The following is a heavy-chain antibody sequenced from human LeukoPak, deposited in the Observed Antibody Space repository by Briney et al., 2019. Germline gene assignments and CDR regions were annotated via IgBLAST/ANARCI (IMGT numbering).Heavy chain of an antibody. Sequence: SQTLSLTCTVSGGSINSGDYYWSWIRQHPGKGLEWIGYIFYTGSTYYNPSLKSRVSISVDTSRNQFSLKLSSVTAADTAVYYRARLYDILTGYPYYFDYWGQRTLVTVSS. CDR2: IFYTGST. CDR3: ARLYDILTGYPYYFDY. CDR1: GGSINSGDYY. J-gene: IGHJ4*02. V-gene: IGHV4-31*03. D-gene: IGHD3-9*01.